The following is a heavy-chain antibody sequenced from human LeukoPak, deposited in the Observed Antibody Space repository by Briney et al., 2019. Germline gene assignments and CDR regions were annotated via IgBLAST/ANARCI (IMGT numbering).Heavy chain of an antibody. CDR2: INHSGST. D-gene: IGHD6-13*01. CDR3: ARGLRYSSSWYCY. CDR1: GGSFSGYY. J-gene: IGHJ4*02. V-gene: IGHV4-34*01. Sequence: SETLSLTCAVYGGSFSGYYWSWIRQPPGKGLEWIGEINHSGSTNYNPSLKSRVTISVDTSKNQFFLKLSSVTAADTAVYYCARGLRYSSSWYCYWGQGTLVTVSS.